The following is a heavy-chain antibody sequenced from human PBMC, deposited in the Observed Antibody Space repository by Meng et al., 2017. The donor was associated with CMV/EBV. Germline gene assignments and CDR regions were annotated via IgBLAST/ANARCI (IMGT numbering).Heavy chain of an antibody. D-gene: IGHD3-3*01. V-gene: IGHV3-30-3*01. Sequence: GGSLRLSCAASGFTLSSYAMPWVRQAPGKGLEWVAVISYDGINKYYAGSVKGRFTISRDNSKNTLYLQMNSLRAEDTAVYYFAREHFPSYYASRSGYYTGSGYFDYWGQGTLVTVSS. CDR2: ISYDGINK. CDR1: GFTLSSYA. J-gene: IGHJ4*02. CDR3: AREHFPSYYASRSGYYTGSGYFDY.